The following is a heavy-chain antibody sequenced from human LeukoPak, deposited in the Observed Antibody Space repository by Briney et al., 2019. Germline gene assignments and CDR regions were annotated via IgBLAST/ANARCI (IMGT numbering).Heavy chain of an antibody. J-gene: IGHJ4*02. V-gene: IGHV1-69*04. CDR3: ARDSGGMARSGN. CDR1: GGTFSSYA. CDR2: IIPILGIA. Sequence: ASVKVSCKASGGTFSSYAISWVRQAPGQGLEWMGRIIPILGIANYAQKFQGRVTITADKSTSTAYMELSSLRSEDTAVYYCARDSGGMARSGNWGQGTLVTVSS. D-gene: IGHD5-12*01.